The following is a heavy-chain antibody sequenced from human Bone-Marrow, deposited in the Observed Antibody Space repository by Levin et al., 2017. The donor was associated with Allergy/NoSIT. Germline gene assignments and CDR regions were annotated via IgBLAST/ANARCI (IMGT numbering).Heavy chain of an antibody. J-gene: IGHJ4*02. CDR1: GGSISSYY. Sequence: SETLSLTCTVSGGSISSYYWSWIRQPPGKGLEWIGYIYHSGSTNYNPSLKSRVTISVDTSKNQFSLKLSSVTAADTAVYYCARLMEGSAADYNKYFDCWGQGTLVTVSS. D-gene: IGHD6-13*01. CDR3: ARLMEGSAADYNKYFDC. V-gene: IGHV4-59*08. CDR2: IYHSGST.